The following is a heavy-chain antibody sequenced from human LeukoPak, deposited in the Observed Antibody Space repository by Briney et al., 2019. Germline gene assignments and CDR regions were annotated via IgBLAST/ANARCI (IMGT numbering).Heavy chain of an antibody. CDR2: IYPGDSDT. D-gene: IGHD4-11*01. J-gene: IGHJ3*02. CDR3: ARGLHSAFDI. Sequence: MSGESLKISCKGSGYRFTSYWIGWVRQMPGKGLEWMGIIYPGDSDTRKSPSFQGQVTISAGKSISTAYLQWSSLKASDTAMYYCARGLHSAFDIWGQGTMVTVSS. V-gene: IGHV5-51*01. CDR1: GYRFTSYW.